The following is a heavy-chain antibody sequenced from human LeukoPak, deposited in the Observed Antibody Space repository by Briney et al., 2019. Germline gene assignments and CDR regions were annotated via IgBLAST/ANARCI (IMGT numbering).Heavy chain of an antibody. CDR3: AKEQAMVPIDP. CDR1: GFTFSSYG. Sequence: GGSLRLSCAASGFTFSSYGMHWVRQAPGKGLAWVAFIRYDGSNKYYADSVKGRFTISRDNSKNTLYLQMNSLRAEDTAVYYCAKEQAMVPIDPWGQGTLVTVSS. V-gene: IGHV3-30*02. D-gene: IGHD5-18*01. CDR2: IRYDGSNK. J-gene: IGHJ5*02.